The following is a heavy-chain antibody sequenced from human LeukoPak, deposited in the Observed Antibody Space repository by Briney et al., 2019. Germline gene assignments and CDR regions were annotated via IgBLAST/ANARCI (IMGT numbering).Heavy chain of an antibody. CDR2: ISYDGSNK. Sequence: PGGSLRLSCAASGFTFSSYAMHWVRQAPGKGLEWVAVISYDGSNKYYADSVKGRFTVSRDDSKNTLYLQMHSLRAEDTAVYYCAKDQRDDGLYDIDYWGQGTLVIVSS. CDR3: AKDQRDDGLYDIDY. D-gene: IGHD5-24*01. J-gene: IGHJ4*02. CDR1: GFTFSSYA. V-gene: IGHV3-30*04.